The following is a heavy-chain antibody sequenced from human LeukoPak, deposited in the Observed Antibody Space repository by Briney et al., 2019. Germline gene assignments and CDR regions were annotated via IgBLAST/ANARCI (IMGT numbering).Heavy chain of an antibody. Sequence: ASVKVSCKASGGTFSSYAISWVRQAPGQGLEWMGWISGYNGNTNYAQKLQGRVTMTTDKSTSTVYMEVRSLRSDDTAVYYCARGPRYCSTTSCYNEWYWFDPWGQGTLVTVSS. D-gene: IGHD2-2*02. CDR3: ARGPRYCSTTSCYNEWYWFDP. V-gene: IGHV1-18*01. CDR2: ISGYNGNT. CDR1: GGTFSSYA. J-gene: IGHJ5*02.